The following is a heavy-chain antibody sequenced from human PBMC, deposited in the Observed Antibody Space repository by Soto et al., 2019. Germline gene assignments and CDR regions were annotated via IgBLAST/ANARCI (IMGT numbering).Heavy chain of an antibody. V-gene: IGHV3-23*01. J-gene: IGHJ6*02. CDR3: AANLLATQKDIVVVPAAQTPYYYYGMDV. CDR2: ISGSGGST. CDR1: GFTFSSYA. Sequence: GGSLRLSCAASGFTFSSYAMSWVRQAPGKGLEWVSAISGSGGSTYYADSVKGRFTISRDNSKNTLYLQMNSLRAEDTAVYYCAANLLATQKDIVVVPAAQTPYYYYGMDVWGQGTTVTVSS. D-gene: IGHD2-2*01.